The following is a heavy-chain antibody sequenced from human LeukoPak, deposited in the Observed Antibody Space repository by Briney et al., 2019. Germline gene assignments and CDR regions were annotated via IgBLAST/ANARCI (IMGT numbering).Heavy chain of an antibody. CDR2: INPNSGGT. V-gene: IGHV1-2*02. CDR1: GYTFTGCY. J-gene: IGHJ5*02. D-gene: IGHD3-22*01. CDR3: AVVGYDSSGYYYDWFDP. Sequence: ASVKVSCKASGYTFTGCYMHWVRQAPGQGLEGMGWINPNSGGTNYGQEFQGRVTMTRDTSISTAYMELSRLRSDDTAVYYCAVVGYDSSGYYYDWFDPWGQGTLVTVSS.